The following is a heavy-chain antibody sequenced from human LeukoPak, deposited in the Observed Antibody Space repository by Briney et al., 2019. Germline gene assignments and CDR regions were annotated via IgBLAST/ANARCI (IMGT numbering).Heavy chain of an antibody. V-gene: IGHV3-48*01. J-gene: IGHJ6*02. CDR1: GFTFSDYS. Sequence: GGSLRLSCAASGFTFSDYSMNWVRQAPGKGLEWVSYINSGSSTIYYVDSVEGRFTISRDNAKNSLYLQMNSLRAEDTAVYYCAREVVITPYYYYGMDVWGQGTTVTVSS. D-gene: IGHD3-22*01. CDR2: INSGSSTI. CDR3: AREVVITPYYYYGMDV.